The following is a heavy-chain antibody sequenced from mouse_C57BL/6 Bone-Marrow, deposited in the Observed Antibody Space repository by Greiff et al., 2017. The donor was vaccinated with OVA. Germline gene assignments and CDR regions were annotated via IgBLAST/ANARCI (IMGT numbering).Heavy chain of an antibody. V-gene: IGHV1-69*01. CDR3: TIYYDYDGGFAY. Sequence: VKLQQPGAELVMPGASVKLSCKASGYTFTSYWMHWVKQRPGQGLEWIGEIDPSDSYTNYNQKFKGKSTLTVDKSSSTAYMQLSSLTSDDSAVYYCTIYYDYDGGFAYWGQGTLVTVSA. J-gene: IGHJ3*01. CDR1: GYTFTSYW. D-gene: IGHD2-4*01. CDR2: IDPSDSYT.